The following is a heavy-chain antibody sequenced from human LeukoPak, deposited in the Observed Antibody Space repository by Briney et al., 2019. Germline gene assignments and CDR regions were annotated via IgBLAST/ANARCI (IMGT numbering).Heavy chain of an antibody. V-gene: IGHV1-24*01. J-gene: IGHJ3*02. CDR1: GYTLTELS. D-gene: IGHD3-9*01. CDR3: ATDTIAAHAFDI. CDR2: FDPEDGGT. Sequence: ASVKVSCKVSGYTLTELSMHWVRQAPGKGLEWMGGFDPEDGGTIYAQKFQGRVTMTEDTSTDTAYMELSSLRSEDTAVYYRATDTIAAHAFDIWGQGTMVTVSS.